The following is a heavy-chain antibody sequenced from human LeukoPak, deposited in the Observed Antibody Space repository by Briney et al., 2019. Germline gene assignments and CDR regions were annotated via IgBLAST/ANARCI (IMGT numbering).Heavy chain of an antibody. V-gene: IGHV3-7*01. J-gene: IGHJ4*02. CDR3: ARDPTSFGPTVTTDY. D-gene: IGHD4-17*01. CDR1: GLTGSHNY. Sequence: GGSLRLSCAASGLTGSHNYVSWVRQAPGKGLEWVANIKQDGSEKYYVDFVKGRFIISRDNAKNSLYLQMNSLRAEDTAVYYCARDPTSFGPTVTTDYWGQGTLVTVSS. CDR2: IKQDGSEK.